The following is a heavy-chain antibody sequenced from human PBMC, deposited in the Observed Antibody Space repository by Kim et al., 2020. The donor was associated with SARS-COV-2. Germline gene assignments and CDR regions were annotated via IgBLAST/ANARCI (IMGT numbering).Heavy chain of an antibody. CDR3: ARDIVATIVSYYYYYGMDV. J-gene: IGHJ6*02. V-gene: IGHV1-3*01. CDR2: INAGNGNT. CDR1: GYTFTSYA. Sequence: ASVKVSCKASGYTFTSYAMHWVRQAPVQRLEWMGWINAGNGNTKYSQKFQGRVTITRDTSASTAYMELSSLRSEDTAVYYCARDIVATIVSYYYYYGMDVWGQGTTVTVSS. D-gene: IGHD5-12*01.